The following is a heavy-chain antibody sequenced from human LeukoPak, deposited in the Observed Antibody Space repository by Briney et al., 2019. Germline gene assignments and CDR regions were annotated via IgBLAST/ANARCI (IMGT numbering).Heavy chain of an antibody. D-gene: IGHD2-2*01. CDR2: ISAYNGNT. Sequence: ASVKVSCKASGYTFTSHGISWVRQAPGQGLEWMGWISAYNGNTNYAQKLQGRVTMTTDTSTSTAYMELRSLRSDDTAVYYCARDCSSTSCYGFDYWGQGTLVTVSS. J-gene: IGHJ4*02. CDR3: ARDCSSTSCYGFDY. V-gene: IGHV1-18*01. CDR1: GYTFTSHG.